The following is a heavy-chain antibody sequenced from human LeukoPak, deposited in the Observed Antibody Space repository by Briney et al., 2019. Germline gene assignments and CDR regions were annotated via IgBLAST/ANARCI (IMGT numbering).Heavy chain of an antibody. CDR2: INHSGST. Sequence: PSETLSLTCAVYGGSFSGYYWSWIRQPPGKGLEWIGEINHSGSTNYNPSLKSRVTISVDTSKNQFSLKLSSVTAADTAVYYCARGGYDFWSGYYTGRFWFDPGAREPWSPSPQ. J-gene: IGHJ5*02. CDR3: ARGGYDFWSGYYTGRFWFDP. V-gene: IGHV4-34*01. CDR1: GGSFSGYY. D-gene: IGHD3-3*01.